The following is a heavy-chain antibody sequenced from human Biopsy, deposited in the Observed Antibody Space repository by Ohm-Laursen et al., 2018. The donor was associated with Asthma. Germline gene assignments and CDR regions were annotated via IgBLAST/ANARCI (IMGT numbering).Heavy chain of an antibody. Sequence: SLRLSCAASGFIFGDFEMHWVRQAPGKGLEWVAVISYVGSNRYSADSVRGRFTISRDNSKNTLYLQMSSLRAGDTAVYYCAKDVVWFRELGGMDVWGQGTTLTVPS. J-gene: IGHJ6*02. D-gene: IGHD3-10*01. CDR1: GFIFGDFE. CDR2: ISYVGSNR. CDR3: AKDVVWFRELGGMDV. V-gene: IGHV3-30*18.